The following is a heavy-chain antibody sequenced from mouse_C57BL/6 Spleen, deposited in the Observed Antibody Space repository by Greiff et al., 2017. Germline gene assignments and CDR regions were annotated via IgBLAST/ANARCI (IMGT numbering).Heavy chain of an antibody. J-gene: IGHJ4*01. V-gene: IGHV1-54*01. CDR1: GYAFTNYL. CDR3: ARNYYDYDVGYAMDY. CDR2: INPGSGGT. D-gene: IGHD2-4*01. Sequence: QVQLKQSGAELVRPGTSVKVSCKASGYAFTNYLIEWVKQRPGQGLEWIGVINPGSGGTNYNEKFKGKATLTADKSSSTAYMQLSSLTSEDSAVYFCARNYYDYDVGYAMDYWGQGTSVTVSS.